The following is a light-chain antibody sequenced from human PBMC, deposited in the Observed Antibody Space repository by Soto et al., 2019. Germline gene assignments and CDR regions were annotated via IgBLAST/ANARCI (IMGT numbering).Light chain of an antibody. CDR2: DVS. V-gene: IGLV2-11*01. Sequence: QSALTQPRSVSGSPGLSVTISCTGTSSDVGGYNFVSWYQHHPGKAPILIIYDVSKRPSGVPDRFSGSKSGNTASLTISGLQADDEADYYCCSYAGSFTLVFGGGTKLTVL. CDR1: SSDVGGYNF. J-gene: IGLJ3*02. CDR3: CSYAGSFTLV.